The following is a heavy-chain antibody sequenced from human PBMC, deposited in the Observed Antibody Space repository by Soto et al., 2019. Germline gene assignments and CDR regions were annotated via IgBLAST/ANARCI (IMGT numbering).Heavy chain of an antibody. D-gene: IGHD4-17*01. J-gene: IGHJ4*02. CDR1: GFTFSSYA. CDR3: ASLASLSYGDEGDGDY. Sequence: QVQLVESGGGVVQPGRSLRLSCAASGFTFSSYAMHWVRQAPGKGLEWVAVISYDGSNKYYADSVKGRFTISRDNSKNTLYLQMNSLRAEDMAVYYCASLASLSYGDEGDGDYWGQGTLVTVSS. CDR2: ISYDGSNK. V-gene: IGHV3-30-3*01.